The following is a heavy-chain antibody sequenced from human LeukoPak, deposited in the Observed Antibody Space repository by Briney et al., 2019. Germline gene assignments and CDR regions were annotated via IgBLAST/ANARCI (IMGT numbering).Heavy chain of an antibody. V-gene: IGHV4-59*01. D-gene: IGHD3-22*01. Sequence: KSSETLSLTCTVSGGSISSYYWSWIRQPPGKGLEWIGYIYYSGSTNYNPSLKSRVTISVDTSKNQFSLKLSSVTAADTAVYYCARYYDSSGYYYGAPMEAFDIWGQGTMVTVSS. J-gene: IGHJ3*02. CDR3: ARYYDSSGYYYGAPMEAFDI. CDR1: GGSISSYY. CDR2: IYYSGST.